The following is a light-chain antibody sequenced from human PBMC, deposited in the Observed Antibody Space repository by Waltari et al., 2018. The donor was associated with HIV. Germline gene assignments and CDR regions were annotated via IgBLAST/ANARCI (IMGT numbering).Light chain of an antibody. J-gene: IGLJ3*02. CDR3: QSYDISLSGWV. V-gene: IGLV1-40*01. CDR2: GNT. Sequence: QSVLTQPHSVSGAPGQRVTISCTGSSSNIGAGYDVHWYKQFPGTAPKVPIYGNTYRPAVLPDRFSGSKAGSSASLLITGLQAEDDADYYCQSYDISLSGWVFGGGTKLTVL. CDR1: SSNIGAGYD.